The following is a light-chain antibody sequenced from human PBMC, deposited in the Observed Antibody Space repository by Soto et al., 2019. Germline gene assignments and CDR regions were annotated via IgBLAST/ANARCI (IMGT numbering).Light chain of an antibody. V-gene: IGKV3-20*01. CDR1: QSVSSSY. J-gene: IGKJ4*01. CDR3: QQYQS. CDR2: GAS. Sequence: IVLTQSPGTLSLSPGERATLSCRASQSVSSSYLAWYQQKPGQAPRLLIYGASSRATGIPDRFSGSGSGTDFTLTISRLEPEDFAVYYCQQYQSFGGGTKVDI.